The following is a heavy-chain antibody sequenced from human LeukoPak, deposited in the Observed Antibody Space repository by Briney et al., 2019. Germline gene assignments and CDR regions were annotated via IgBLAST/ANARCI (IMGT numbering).Heavy chain of an antibody. CDR1: GYSFIDYW. CDR3: ACRMFASNWFQP. J-gene: IGHJ5*02. V-gene: IGHV5-51*01. D-gene: IGHD3-10*02. CDR2: IYPGDSRT. Sequence: GDSLKISCQGSGYSFIDYWIGWVRQMHGKGLEWMAVIYPGDSRTRYNPSFQGQVTISADKSINTAYLEWNSLKASDTALYYCACRMFASNWFQPWGQGTLVTVSS.